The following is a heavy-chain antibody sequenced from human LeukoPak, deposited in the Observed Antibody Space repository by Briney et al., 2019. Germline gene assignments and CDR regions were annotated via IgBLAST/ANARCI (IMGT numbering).Heavy chain of an antibody. CDR1: GFTFSSYG. V-gene: IGHV3-23*01. J-gene: IGHJ3*01. CDR3: ARQAVARPFDL. Sequence: GGSLRLSSAASGFTFSSYGMSWVRQAPGKGLEWVSAISGSGGSTYYADSVKGRFTISRDNAQSSLYLQMNSLRAGDTAVYYCARQAVARPFDLWGQGTMVAVSS. CDR2: ISGSGGST.